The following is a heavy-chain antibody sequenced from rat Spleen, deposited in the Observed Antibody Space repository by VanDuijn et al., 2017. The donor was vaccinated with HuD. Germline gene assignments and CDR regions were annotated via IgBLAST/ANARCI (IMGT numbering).Heavy chain of an antibody. D-gene: IGHD2-2*01. CDR1: GFTFSDYG. CDR2: ISYGDSSGHSGT. V-gene: IGHV5-29*01. Sequence: EVQLVESGGGLVQPGKSLKLSCVASGFTFSDYGVAWVRQAPTTGLEWVATISYGDSSGHSGTYYRDSVKGRFTISRDNTKNTLYLQMDNLRSEDTATYYGARAGYLRDWYFDFWGPGTMVSVSS. J-gene: IGHJ1*01. CDR3: ARAGYLRDWYFDF.